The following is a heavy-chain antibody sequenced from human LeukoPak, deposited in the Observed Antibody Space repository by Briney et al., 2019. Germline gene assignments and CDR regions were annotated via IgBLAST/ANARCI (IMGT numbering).Heavy chain of an antibody. D-gene: IGHD4-17*01. Sequence: GGSLRLSCAASGFTFSSYSMNWVRQAPGKGLGWVSSISSSSSYIYYADSVKGRFTISRDNAKNSLYLQMNSLRAEDTAVYYCARSEGYGDYAESYFDYWGQGTLVTVSS. CDR2: ISSSSSYI. CDR1: GFTFSSYS. V-gene: IGHV3-21*01. CDR3: ARSEGYGDYAESYFDY. J-gene: IGHJ4*02.